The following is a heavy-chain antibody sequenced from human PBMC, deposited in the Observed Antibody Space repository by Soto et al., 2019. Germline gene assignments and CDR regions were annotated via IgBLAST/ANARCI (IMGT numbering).Heavy chain of an antibody. V-gene: IGHV1-69*13. D-gene: IGHD3-9*01. CDR1: GGTFSSYA. Sequence: GASVKVSCKASGGTFSSYAISWVRQAPGQGLEWMGGIIPIFGTANYAQKFQGRVTITADESTSTAYMELSSLRSEDTAVYYCARDVRLDDILTGYRTETYYYYGMDVWGQGTTVTVSS. J-gene: IGHJ6*02. CDR3: ARDVRLDDILTGYRTETYYYYGMDV. CDR2: IIPIFGTA.